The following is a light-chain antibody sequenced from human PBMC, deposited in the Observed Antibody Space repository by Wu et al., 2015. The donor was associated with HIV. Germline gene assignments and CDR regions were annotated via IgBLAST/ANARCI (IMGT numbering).Light chain of an antibody. CDR2: GAS. CDR3: QQYGASPIT. Sequence: EIVMTQSPATLSVSPGERATVSCRASQSIGNSVAWYQHKPGQAPRLLIFGASSRATGIPDRFSGSGSGTDFTLTISRLEPDDFAVYHCQQYGASPITFGQGSRLDIK. CDR1: QSIGNS. J-gene: IGKJ5*01. V-gene: IGKV3-20*01.